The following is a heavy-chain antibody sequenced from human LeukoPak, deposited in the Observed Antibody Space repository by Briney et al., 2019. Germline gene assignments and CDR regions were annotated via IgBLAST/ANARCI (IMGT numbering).Heavy chain of an antibody. V-gene: IGHV3-23*01. CDR3: AKRDASGTYDSFDY. J-gene: IGHJ4*02. Sequence: GGSLRLPCAASGFTFSSFAMGWVRQAPGKGLEWVSAISGSGGSTSYADSVKGRFTMSRDNSRNTLYLQMNSLRADDTAVYYCAKRDASGTYDSFDYWGQGTRVTVSS. CDR2: ISGSGGST. CDR1: GFTFSSFA. D-gene: IGHD1-26*01.